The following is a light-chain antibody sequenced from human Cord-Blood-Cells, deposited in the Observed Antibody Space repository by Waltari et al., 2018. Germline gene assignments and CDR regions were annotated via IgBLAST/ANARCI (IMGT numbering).Light chain of an antibody. Sequence: DIPMTQSPSSLSASVGDRVTITCRASQSISSYLNWHQQKTGKAPKLLIYAASSLQSGVPSRFSCSGSGTDFTLTISSLQPEDFATYYCQQSYSTPLTFGPGTKVDIK. J-gene: IGKJ3*01. V-gene: IGKV1-39*01. CDR1: QSISSY. CDR3: QQSYSTPLT. CDR2: AAS.